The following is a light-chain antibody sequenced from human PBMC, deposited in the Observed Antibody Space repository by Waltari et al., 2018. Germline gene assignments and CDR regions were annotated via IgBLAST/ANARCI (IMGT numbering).Light chain of an antibody. V-gene: IGKV2-28*01. CDR2: LGS. CDR1: PSLLNSNGYTY. Sequence: DIVMTQSPLSLPVTPGEPASIPCRSSPSLLNSNGYTYFDWYLQKPGQSPQLLIYLGSNRASGVPDRFSGSGSGTDFTLKISRVEAEDVGVYYCMQALHTPYTFGQGTKLEIK. CDR3: MQALHTPYT. J-gene: IGKJ2*01.